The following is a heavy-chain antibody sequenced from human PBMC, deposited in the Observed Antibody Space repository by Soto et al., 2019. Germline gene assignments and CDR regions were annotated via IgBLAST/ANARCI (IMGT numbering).Heavy chain of an antibody. CDR3: ARLEKWYYNYYGLDV. J-gene: IGHJ6*02. D-gene: IGHD1-26*01. CDR1: GYSFTTYW. V-gene: IGHV5-10-1*01. Sequence: GESLKISCQGSGYSFTTYWISWVRQMPWKGLEWMWKIDPADSSTNYSPSFQGHITISVDRSINTAHLQFSSLKAADTAVYYCARLEKWYYNYYGLDVWGQGTMVIVSS. CDR2: IDPADSST.